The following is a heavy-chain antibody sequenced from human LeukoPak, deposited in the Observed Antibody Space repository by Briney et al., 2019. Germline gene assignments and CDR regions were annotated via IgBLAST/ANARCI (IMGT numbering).Heavy chain of an antibody. CDR3: AKDLSYDYGGNSYYYYGMDV. CDR2: ISGGGGST. CDR1: GFTFSSYG. Sequence: GGSLRLSCAAAGFTFSSYGMSWVRQAPGKGLEWVSAISGGGGSTYYADSVKGRFTISRDNSKNTLYLQMNSLRAEDTAVYYCAKDLSYDYGGNSYYYYGMDVWGQGTTVTVSS. J-gene: IGHJ6*02. V-gene: IGHV3-23*01. D-gene: IGHD4-23*01.